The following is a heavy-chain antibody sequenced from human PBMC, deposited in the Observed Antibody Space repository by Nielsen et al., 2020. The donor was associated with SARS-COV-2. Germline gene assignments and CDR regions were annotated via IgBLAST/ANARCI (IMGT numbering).Heavy chain of an antibody. CDR1: GGSISSSSYY. Sequence: SETLSLTCTVSGGSISSSSYYWGWIRQPPGKGLEWIGSIYYSGSTYYNPSLKSRVTISIDTSKNQFSLKLSSVTAADTAVYYCARRGRDYYYGMDVWGQGTTVTVSS. CDR2: IYYSGST. CDR3: ARRGRDYYYGMDV. J-gene: IGHJ6*02. D-gene: IGHD6-25*01. V-gene: IGHV4-39*01.